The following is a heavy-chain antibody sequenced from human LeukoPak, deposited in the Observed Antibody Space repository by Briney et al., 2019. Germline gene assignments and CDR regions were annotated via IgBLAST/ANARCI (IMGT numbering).Heavy chain of an antibody. D-gene: IGHD2-15*01. J-gene: IGHJ1*01. CDR3: ARGCSGGSCYSSPAEYFQH. CDR2: ISAYNGNT. Sequence: ASVKVSCKASGYTFTSYGISWVRQAPGQGLEWMGWISAYNGNTNYAQKLQGRVTMTTDTSTSIAYMELRSLRSDDTAVYYCARGCSGGSCYSSPAEYFQHWGQGTLVTVSS. CDR1: GYTFTSYG. V-gene: IGHV1-18*01.